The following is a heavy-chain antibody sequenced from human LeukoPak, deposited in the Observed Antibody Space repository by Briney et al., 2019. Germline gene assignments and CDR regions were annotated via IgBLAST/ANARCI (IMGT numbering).Heavy chain of an antibody. CDR2: INPNSGGT. CDR1: GYTFTGYY. D-gene: IGHD3-22*01. J-gene: IGHJ4*02. V-gene: IGHV1-2*02. Sequence: ASVKVSFKASGYTFTGYYMHWVRQAPGQGLEWMGWINPNSGGTNYAQKFQGRVTMTRDTSISTAYMELSRLRSDDTAVYYCARGPEYYYDSSGYYYDYWGQGTLVTVSS. CDR3: ARGPEYYYDSSGYYYDY.